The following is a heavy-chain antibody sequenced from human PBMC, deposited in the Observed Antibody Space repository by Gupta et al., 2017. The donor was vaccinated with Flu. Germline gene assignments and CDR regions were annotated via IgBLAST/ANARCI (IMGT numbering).Heavy chain of an antibody. D-gene: IGHD6-13*01. CDR1: GYSISSGYY. Sequence: QLQESGPGLVRPSETLSLTCSVSGYSISSGYYWAWIRQPPGKGLEWIASMYHSGDTFYSPSLKSRVTISMDKSRNQFSLKLDSVTASDTAVYYCARDPAAAGTYDDDWGQGTLVTVSA. CDR3: ARDPAAAGTYDDD. V-gene: IGHV4-38-2*02. J-gene: IGHJ4*02. CDR2: MYHSGDT.